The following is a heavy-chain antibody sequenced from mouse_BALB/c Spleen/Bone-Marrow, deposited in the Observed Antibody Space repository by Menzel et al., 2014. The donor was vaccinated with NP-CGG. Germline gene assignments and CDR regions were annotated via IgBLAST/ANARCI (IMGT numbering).Heavy chain of an antibody. CDR1: GFTFSSFG. J-gene: IGHJ2*01. CDR3: ARLDVGGY. CDR2: ISDGSSTI. V-gene: IGHV5-17*02. Sequence: DVQLVESGGGLVLPGGSRKLSCAASGFTFSSFGMHWVRQAPEKGLEWVAYISDGSSTIYYADTVKGRFTIFRDNPKNTLFLQMTSLRSEDTAMYYCARLDVGGYWGQGTTLTVSS.